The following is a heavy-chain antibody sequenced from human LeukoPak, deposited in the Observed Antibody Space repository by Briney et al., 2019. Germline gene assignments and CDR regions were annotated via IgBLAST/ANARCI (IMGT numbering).Heavy chain of an antibody. CDR2: IYYSGST. J-gene: IGHJ4*02. D-gene: IGHD6-13*01. CDR3: ERLRAAAGDY. CDR1: GGSISSSSYY. V-gene: IGHV4-39*01. Sequence: SETLSLTCTVSGGSISSSSYYWGWIRQPPGKGLEWIGSIYYSGSTYYNPSLKSRVTISVDTSKNQFSLKLSSVTAADTAVYYCERLRAAAGDYWGQGTLVTVSS.